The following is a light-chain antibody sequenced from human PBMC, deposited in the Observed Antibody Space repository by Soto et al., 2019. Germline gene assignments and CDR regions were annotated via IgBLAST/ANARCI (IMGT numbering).Light chain of an antibody. CDR3: QQYGSSPRT. CDR1: QSVSSSY. CDR2: GAS. V-gene: IGKV3-20*01. Sequence: EIVLTQSPGTLSLSPGEGATLSCRASQSVSSSYIAWYQQRPGQTPSLLIYGASTRATGIPDRFSGSGSGTHFTLTISRLESEDFAVYYCQQYGSSPRTFGQGTKVDIK. J-gene: IGKJ1*01.